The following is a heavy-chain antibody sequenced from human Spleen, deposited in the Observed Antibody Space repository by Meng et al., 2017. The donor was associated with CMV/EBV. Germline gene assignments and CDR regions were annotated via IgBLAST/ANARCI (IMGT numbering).Heavy chain of an antibody. V-gene: IGHV3-21*03. CDR1: GFRPNDYS. J-gene: IGHJ4*02. CDR3: ARETYASGSAVFDY. CDR2: ISVSSRNI. Sequence: ASGFRPNDYSISWVRRAPGKGLEWVSSISVSSRNIHYSDSVKGRFTISRDNAKDSVYLQMNSLGAEDAGVYYCARETYASGSAVFDYWGQGTLVTVSS. D-gene: IGHD3-10*01.